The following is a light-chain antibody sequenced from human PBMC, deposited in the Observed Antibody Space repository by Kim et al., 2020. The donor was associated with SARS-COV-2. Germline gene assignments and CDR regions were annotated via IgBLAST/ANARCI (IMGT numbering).Light chain of an antibody. CDR1: QSVSSN. Sequence: EVLMTQSPGTMSVSPGERATLSCWASQSVSSNLAWYQKKPGQAPRLLIYDASTRATDIPARFSGSGSGTEFTLTISSLQSEDFALYYCQQYNNGPLTFGGGTKVGIK. V-gene: IGKV3-15*01. CDR2: DAS. J-gene: IGKJ4*01. CDR3: QQYNNGPLT.